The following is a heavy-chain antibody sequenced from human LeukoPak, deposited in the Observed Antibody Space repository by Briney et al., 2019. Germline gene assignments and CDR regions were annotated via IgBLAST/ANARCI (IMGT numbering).Heavy chain of an antibody. CDR1: GFTFASYA. Sequence: GGSLRLSCAASGFTFASYAMTWVRQAPGKGLEWFSAISGSGGSTYYADSVKGRFTISRDNYKNTLYLQMNRLRAKDTAVYYCARVSGIKGSGGYYAPSNSGMDVWAQGPTVTASS. V-gene: IGHV3-23*01. D-gene: IGHD3-22*01. CDR3: ARVSGIKGSGGYYAPSNSGMDV. J-gene: IGHJ6*02. CDR2: ISGSGGST.